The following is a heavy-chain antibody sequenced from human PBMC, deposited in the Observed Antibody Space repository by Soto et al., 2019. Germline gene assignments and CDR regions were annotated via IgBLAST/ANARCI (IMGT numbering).Heavy chain of an antibody. J-gene: IGHJ4*02. D-gene: IGHD3-22*01. CDR2: IYYSGST. Sequence: SETLSLTCTVSGGSISSYYWSWIRQPPGKGLEWIGYIYYSGSTNYNPSLKSRVTISVDTSKNQFSLKLSSVTAADTAVYYCARTYQYYYDSSGYYYFDYWGQGTLVTVSS. CDR3: ARTYQYYYDSSGYYYFDY. V-gene: IGHV4-59*01. CDR1: GGSISSYY.